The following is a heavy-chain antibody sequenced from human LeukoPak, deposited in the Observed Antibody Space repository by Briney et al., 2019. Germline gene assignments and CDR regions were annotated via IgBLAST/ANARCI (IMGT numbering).Heavy chain of an antibody. Sequence: SETLSLTCTVSGGSVSSGSYYWSWIRQPPGKGLEWIGYISFIGSTNYNPSLKSRVTISVDTSKNQFSLKLSSVTAADTAVYYCARQGGGWYHFDYWGQGTLVTVSS. V-gene: IGHV4-61*01. CDR3: ARQGGGWYHFDY. D-gene: IGHD6-19*01. CDR1: GGSVSSGSYY. CDR2: ISFIGST. J-gene: IGHJ4*02.